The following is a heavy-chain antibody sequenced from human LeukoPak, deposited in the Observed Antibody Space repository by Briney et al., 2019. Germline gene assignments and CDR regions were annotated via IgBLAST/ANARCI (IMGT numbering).Heavy chain of an antibody. J-gene: IGHJ5*02. CDR1: GGTFSSYA. Sequence: ASVKVSCKASGGTFSSYAISWVRQAPGQGLEWMGWINPNSGGTNYAQKFQGRVTMTRDTSISTAYMELSRLRSDDTAVYYCARALDRKTTGTPAAPWGQGTQVTVSS. CDR3: ARALDRKTTGTPAAP. D-gene: IGHD1-1*01. V-gene: IGHV1-2*02. CDR2: INPNSGGT.